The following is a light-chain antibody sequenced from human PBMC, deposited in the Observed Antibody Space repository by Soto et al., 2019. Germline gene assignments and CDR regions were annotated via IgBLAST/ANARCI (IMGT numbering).Light chain of an antibody. CDR3: QHYGTSLFT. J-gene: IGKJ3*01. CDR2: AAS. CDR1: QSVSSSS. V-gene: IGKV3-20*01. Sequence: EIVLTQSPGTLSLSPGERATLSCRASQSVSSSSLAWYQQKPGQAPRLLIYAASSRAAGIPDRFSGSGSGTDFTLSISRLEPEDFAVYFCQHYGTSLFTFGPGTKLDIK.